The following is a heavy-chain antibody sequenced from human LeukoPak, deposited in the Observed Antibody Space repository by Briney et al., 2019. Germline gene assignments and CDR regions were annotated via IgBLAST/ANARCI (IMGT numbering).Heavy chain of an antibody. D-gene: IGHD5-12*01. J-gene: IGHJ6*03. CDR1: GGTFSSYA. CDR2: IIPNFGTA. Sequence: ASVKVSCKASGGTFSSYAISWVRQAPGQGLEWMGGIIPNFGTANYAQKFQGRVTITADKSTSTAYMELSSLRSEDTAVYYCAGSNKGWLRFGYYYMDVWGKGTTVTVSS. V-gene: IGHV1-69*06. CDR3: AGSNKGWLRFGYYYMDV.